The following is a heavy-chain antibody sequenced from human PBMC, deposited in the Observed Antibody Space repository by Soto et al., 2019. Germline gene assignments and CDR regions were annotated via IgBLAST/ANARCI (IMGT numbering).Heavy chain of an antibody. J-gene: IGHJ4*02. D-gene: IGHD2-2*01. V-gene: IGHV3-23*01. Sequence: PGGSLRLSCAASGFTFNSYAMGWVRQTPGKGLEWVSAITGSGSDTYYTDSVKGRFTISRDNSKNTLYLQMNSLRAEDTAVYYCAKVGSSSWSPHYYFDYWGQGTLVTVYS. CDR3: AKVGSSSWSPHYYFDY. CDR1: GFTFNSYA. CDR2: ITGSGSDT.